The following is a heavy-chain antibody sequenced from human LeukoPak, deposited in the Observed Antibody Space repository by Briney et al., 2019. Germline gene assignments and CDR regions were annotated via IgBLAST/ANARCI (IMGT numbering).Heavy chain of an antibody. D-gene: IGHD3-22*01. CDR2: IYDSGST. CDR3: ARDLGNYYDSSGYQRDY. Sequence: PSETLSLTCTVSGGSISSVDYYWSWLRQPPGKGLEWIGYIYDSGSTYYNPSLKSRVTISVDTSKNQFSLKLSSVTAADTAVYYCARDLGNYYDSSGYQRDYWGQGTLVTVSS. J-gene: IGHJ4*02. V-gene: IGHV4-30-4*08. CDR1: GGSISSVDYY.